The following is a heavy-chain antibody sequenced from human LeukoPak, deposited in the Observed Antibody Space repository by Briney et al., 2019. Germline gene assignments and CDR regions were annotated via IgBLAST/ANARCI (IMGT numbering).Heavy chain of an antibody. D-gene: IGHD1-1*01. V-gene: IGHV3-33*01. J-gene: IGHJ4*02. CDR3: ARVGTRAD. Sequence: GRSLRLSCVASGFTFSRYGMHWVRQAPGKGLEWVAIIWYDGSNKYYADSVKGRFTISRDTSKNTLYLQMDSLRAEDTAVYYCARVGTRADWGQGTLVTVSS. CDR1: GFTFSRYG. CDR2: IWYDGSNK.